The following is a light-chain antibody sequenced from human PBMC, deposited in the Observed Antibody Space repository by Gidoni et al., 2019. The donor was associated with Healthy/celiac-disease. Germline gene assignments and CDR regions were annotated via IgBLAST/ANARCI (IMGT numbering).Light chain of an antibody. CDR2: EVS. CDR3: SSYTSSSTVV. Sequence: SPGQSITISCTGTSSDVGGYNYVSWYQQHPGKAPKLMIYEVSNRPSGVSNRFSGSKSGNTASLTISGLQAEDEADYYCSSYTSSSTVVFGGGTKLTVL. J-gene: IGLJ2*01. CDR1: SSDVGGYNY. V-gene: IGLV2-14*01.